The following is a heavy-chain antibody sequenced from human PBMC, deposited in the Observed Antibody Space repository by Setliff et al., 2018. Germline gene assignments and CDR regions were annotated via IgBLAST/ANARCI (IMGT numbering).Heavy chain of an antibody. V-gene: IGHV1-18*01. Sequence: ASVKVSCKASGYTFTDSGINWVRQAPGQGLEWMGWISPYTGNVYSAQRFQGRLTLTTDTSTTTAYMELKSLTSGDTAIYYCAKLVRYCSSRTCQRASGDEYLGQGTLVTVSS. J-gene: IGHJ1*01. CDR1: GYTFTDSG. CDR3: AKLVRYCSSRTCQRASGDEY. CDR2: ISPYTGNV. D-gene: IGHD2-15*01.